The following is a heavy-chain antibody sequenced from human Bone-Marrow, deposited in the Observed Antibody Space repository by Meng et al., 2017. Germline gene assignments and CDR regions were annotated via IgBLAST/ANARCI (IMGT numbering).Heavy chain of an antibody. CDR2: ISAYNGNT. J-gene: IGHJ4*02. CDR3: ARDTWVQTYYDILTGYYTGDYFDY. V-gene: IGHV1-18*04. CDR1: GYTFTGYY. Sequence: ASVKVSCKASGYTFTGYYMHWVRQAPGQGLKWMGWISAYNGNTNYAQKLQGRVTMTTDTSTSTAYMELRSLRSDDTAVYYCARDTWVQTYYDILTGYYTGDYFDYWGQGTLVTVSS. D-gene: IGHD3-9*01.